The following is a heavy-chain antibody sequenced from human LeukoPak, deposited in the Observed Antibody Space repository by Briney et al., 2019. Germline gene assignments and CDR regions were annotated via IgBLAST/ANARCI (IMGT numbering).Heavy chain of an antibody. CDR3: ARDPGGISWYFDL. CDR2: IYYSGST. Sequence: SETLSLTCTVSGASISSYYWSWIRQPPGKGLEWIGYIYYSGSTNYNPSLKSRVTISVDTSKNQFSLKLSSVTAADTAVYYCARDPGGISWYFDLWGRGILVTVSS. V-gene: IGHV4-59*01. J-gene: IGHJ2*01. CDR1: GASISSYY. D-gene: IGHD3-16*01.